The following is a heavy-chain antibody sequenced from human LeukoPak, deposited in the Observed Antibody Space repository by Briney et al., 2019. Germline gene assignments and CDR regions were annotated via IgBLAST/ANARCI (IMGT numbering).Heavy chain of an antibody. Sequence: GGSLRLSCAASGFTFNEFWMHWVRQVPGKGLMWVARIHKDGLHTWYADSMEGRFTIPRGNAENTVYLQLNSLRVEDTAVYYCARESEAAGTYYLDHWGQGNLVTVSS. J-gene: IGHJ4*02. D-gene: IGHD6-25*01. CDR2: IHKDGLHT. CDR3: ARESEAAGTYYLDH. V-gene: IGHV3-74*01. CDR1: GFTFNEFW.